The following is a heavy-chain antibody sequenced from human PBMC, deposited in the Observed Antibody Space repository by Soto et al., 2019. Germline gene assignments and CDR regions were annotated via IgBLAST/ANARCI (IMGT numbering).Heavy chain of an antibody. CDR3: ARGSTQLVLNWFDP. CDR1: GYIFTNYA. D-gene: IGHD6-13*01. CDR2: IIPIFGTA. V-gene: IGHV1-69*13. Sequence: GASVKVSCKTSGYIFTNYALHWVRQAPTQGLEWMGGIIPIFGTANYAQKFQGRVTITADESTSTAYMELSSLRSEDTAVYYCARGSTQLVLNWFDPWGQGTLVTVSS. J-gene: IGHJ5*02.